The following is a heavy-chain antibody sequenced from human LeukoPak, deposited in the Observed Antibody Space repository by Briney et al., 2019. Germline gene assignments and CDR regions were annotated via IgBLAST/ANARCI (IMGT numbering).Heavy chain of an antibody. Sequence: PGGSLRLSCAASGFTFSTFAMIWVRQPPGKGLEWVSSIFPSGGEIHYADSVRGRFTISRDNSKSTLSLQMNSLRAEDTAVYYCAKVGELRYFDWSPDYWGQGTLLTVSS. CDR3: AKVGELRYFDWSPDY. V-gene: IGHV3-23*01. D-gene: IGHD3-9*01. CDR1: GFTFSTFA. J-gene: IGHJ4*02. CDR2: IFPSGGEI.